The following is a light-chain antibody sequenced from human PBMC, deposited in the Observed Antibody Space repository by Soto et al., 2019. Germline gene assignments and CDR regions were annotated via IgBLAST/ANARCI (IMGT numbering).Light chain of an antibody. Sequence: QSVLTQPASVSGSPGQSITISCTGTSSDGGRFGLVSWYQQHPDKAPRLMIYEGSKRPSGVSSRFSGSKSGNTASLTISGLQAEDEADYYCCSYAGGSTLFVFGTGTKVTVL. CDR3: CSYAGGSTLFV. V-gene: IGLV2-23*01. CDR2: EGS. J-gene: IGLJ1*01. CDR1: SSDGGRFGL.